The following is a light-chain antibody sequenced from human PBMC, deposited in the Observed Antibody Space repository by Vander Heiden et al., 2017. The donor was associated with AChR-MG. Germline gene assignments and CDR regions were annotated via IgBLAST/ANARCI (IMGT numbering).Light chain of an antibody. Sequence: DIVMTQPPATLSVSPGERATLSCRASQSIRSNLAWYQQKPGQAPRLIIHGASTRATGIPARFSGSGSGTEFTLTFSSLQSEDLAVYYCQQYNDWPQKFGQGTKVEIK. J-gene: IGKJ1*01. CDR3: QQYNDWPQK. CDR1: QSIRSN. V-gene: IGKV3-15*01. CDR2: GAS.